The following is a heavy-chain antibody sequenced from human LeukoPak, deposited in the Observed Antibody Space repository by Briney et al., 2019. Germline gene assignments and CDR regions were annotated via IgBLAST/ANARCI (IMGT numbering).Heavy chain of an antibody. CDR1: GFTFSTYA. CDR2: ISGGGETT. J-gene: IGHJ4*02. CDR3: ARDRNGYNFDC. V-gene: IGHV3-23*01. D-gene: IGHD5-24*01. Sequence: PGGSLRLSCAASGFTFSTYAMNWVRQAPGKGLEWVSVISGGGETTFYADSVKGRFTISRDNSKNTLYLQMNSLRVEDTAVYYCARDRNGYNFDCWAQGTLVTVSS.